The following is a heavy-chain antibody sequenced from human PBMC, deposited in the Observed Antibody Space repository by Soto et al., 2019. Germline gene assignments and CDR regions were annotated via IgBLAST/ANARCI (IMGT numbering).Heavy chain of an antibody. D-gene: IGHD6-13*01. CDR1: GGSISSYY. J-gene: IGHJ6*02. V-gene: IGHV4-4*07. CDR2: IYTSGST. Sequence: SETLSLTCTVSGGSISSYYWSWIRPPAGKGLEWIGRIYTSGSTNYNPSLKSRVTMSVDTSKNQFSLKLSSVTAADTAVYYCAIESGSSSSWYSWDYYYFYGMDVWGQGTTVTVS. CDR3: AIESGSSSSWYSWDYYYFYGMDV.